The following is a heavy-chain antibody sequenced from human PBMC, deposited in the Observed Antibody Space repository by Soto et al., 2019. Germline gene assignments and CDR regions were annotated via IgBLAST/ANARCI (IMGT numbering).Heavy chain of an antibody. CDR2: IKQDGSEK. V-gene: IGHV3-7*01. D-gene: IGHD6-19*01. Sequence: PGGSLRLSCAASGFTFSSYWMSWVRQAPGKGLEWVANIKQDGSEKYYVDSVKGRFTISRDNAKNSLYLQMNSLRAEDTAVYYCARDRRQWLVPGNYGMDVWGQGTTVTVSS. J-gene: IGHJ6*02. CDR3: ARDRRQWLVPGNYGMDV. CDR1: GFTFSSYW.